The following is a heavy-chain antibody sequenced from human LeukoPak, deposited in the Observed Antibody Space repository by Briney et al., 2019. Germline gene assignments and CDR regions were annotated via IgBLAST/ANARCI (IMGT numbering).Heavy chain of an antibody. CDR1: GFTFSSYA. CDR3: ARFPSIAAYDY. D-gene: IGHD6-13*01. Sequence: GRSLRLSCAASGFTFSSYAMHWVRQAPGKGLEWVAVIPYDGSNKYYADSVKGRFTISRDNSKNTLYLQMNSLRAEDTAVYYCARFPSIAAYDYWGQGTLVTVSS. CDR2: IPYDGSNK. J-gene: IGHJ4*02. V-gene: IGHV3-30*04.